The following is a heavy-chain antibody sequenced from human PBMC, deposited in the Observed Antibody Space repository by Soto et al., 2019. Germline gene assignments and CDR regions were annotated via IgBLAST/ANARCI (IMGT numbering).Heavy chain of an antibody. CDR3: ARCALYSSSWYYYYYGMDV. J-gene: IGHJ6*02. CDR1: GGSISSGGYY. V-gene: IGHV4-31*03. CDR2: IYYSGST. D-gene: IGHD6-13*01. Sequence: QVQLQESGPGLVKPSQTLSLTRTVSGGSISSGGYYWSWIRQHPGKGLEWIGYIYYSGSTYYNPSLKSRVTISVDTSKNQFSLKLSSVTAADTAVYYCARCALYSSSWYYYYYGMDVWGQGTTVTVSS.